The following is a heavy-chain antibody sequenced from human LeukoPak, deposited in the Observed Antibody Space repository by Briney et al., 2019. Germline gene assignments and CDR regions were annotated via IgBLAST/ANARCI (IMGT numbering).Heavy chain of an antibody. CDR1: GFTFSSYW. Sequence: PGGSLRLSCAASGFTFSSYWMSWVRQAPGKGLEWVANIKQDGSEKYYVDSVKGRFTISRDNAKNSLYLQMNSLRAEDTAVYYCARDYLRGYNYAKDYWGQGTLVTVSS. J-gene: IGHJ4*02. V-gene: IGHV3-7*01. D-gene: IGHD5-18*01. CDR2: IKQDGSEK. CDR3: ARDYLRGYNYAKDY.